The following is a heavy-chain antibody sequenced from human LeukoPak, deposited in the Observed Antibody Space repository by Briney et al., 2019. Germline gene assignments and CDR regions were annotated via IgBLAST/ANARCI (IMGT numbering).Heavy chain of an antibody. Sequence: ASVKVSCKPSGYTFTSFGISWVRQAPGQGLEWMGRIGAYNGDTNYAQKFQGRVTMTTDTSTSTAYMDLRSLRSDDTAVYYCTRDHCRGDNCPSFDYWGQGTLVTVSS. CDR2: IGAYNGDT. CDR3: TRDHCRGDNCPSFDY. CDR1: GYTFTSFG. J-gene: IGHJ4*02. D-gene: IGHD2-15*01. V-gene: IGHV1-18*04.